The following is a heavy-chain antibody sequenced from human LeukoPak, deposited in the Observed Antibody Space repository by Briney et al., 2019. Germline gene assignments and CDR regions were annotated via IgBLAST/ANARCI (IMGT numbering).Heavy chain of an antibody. Sequence: GGSLSLSCAASGFSFSSYAMNWVRQAPGKGLEWVSSISGYGISTYYADSVKGRFTISRDNSKNTLYLQMNSLRAEDTAVYYCAKDTGSFASGYYYVQVDYWGQGTLVTVSS. V-gene: IGHV3-23*01. CDR2: ISGYGIST. D-gene: IGHD3-22*01. CDR3: AKDTGSFASGYYYVQVDY. J-gene: IGHJ4*02. CDR1: GFSFSSYA.